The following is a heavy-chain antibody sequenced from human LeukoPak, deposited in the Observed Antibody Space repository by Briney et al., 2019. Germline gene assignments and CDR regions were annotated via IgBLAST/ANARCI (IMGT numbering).Heavy chain of an antibody. Sequence: GGSLRLSCAASGYTFSSYAMHWARQAPGKGLEWVAVISYDGSNKYYADSVKGRFTISRDNSKNTLYLQMNSLRAEDTAVYYCARGRPYSSSWYAYYYYGMDVWGQGTTVTVSS. J-gene: IGHJ6*02. CDR1: GYTFSSYA. D-gene: IGHD6-13*01. CDR3: ARGRPYSSSWYAYYYYGMDV. V-gene: IGHV3-30-3*01. CDR2: ISYDGSNK.